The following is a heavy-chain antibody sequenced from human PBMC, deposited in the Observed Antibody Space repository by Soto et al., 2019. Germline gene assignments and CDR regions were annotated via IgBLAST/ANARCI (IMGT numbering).Heavy chain of an antibody. V-gene: IGHV3-23*01. CDR1: GCSRSSYT. CDR3: AKVDTWNCFDY. J-gene: IGHJ4*02. Sequence: SSVAFGCSRSSYTMSWVRQAPGKGLEWVSSISHSSGDTYYADSVKGRFTISRDNSRNTLYLQLGSLRDEDTAVYYCAKVDTWNCFDYWGQGTLVTVSS. CDR2: ISHSSGDT. D-gene: IGHD5-12*01.